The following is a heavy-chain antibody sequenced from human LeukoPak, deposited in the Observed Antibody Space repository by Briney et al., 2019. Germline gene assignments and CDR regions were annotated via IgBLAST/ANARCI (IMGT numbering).Heavy chain of an antibody. V-gene: IGHV4-59*01. J-gene: IGHJ1*01. CDR2: VYYSGTT. CDR3: ASSGYSGSYLNFQH. CDR1: GGSISTYY. D-gene: IGHD1-26*01. Sequence: SETLSLTCTVSGGSISTYYWSWIRQHPGKGLEWIGYVYYSGTTNYNPSLKSRVTISVDTSKNQFSLKLSSVTAADTAVYYCASSGYSGSYLNFQHWGQGTLVTVSS.